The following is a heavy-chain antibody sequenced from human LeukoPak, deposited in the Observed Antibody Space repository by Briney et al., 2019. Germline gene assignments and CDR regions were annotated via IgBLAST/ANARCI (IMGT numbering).Heavy chain of an antibody. J-gene: IGHJ4*02. CDR2: IGTAGDI. D-gene: IGHD3-10*01. CDR1: GFTFSSYD. Sequence: GGSLRLSCAASGFTFSSYDMHWVRQATGKGLEWVSGIGTAGDIYYPGSVKGRFTISRENAKKSLYLQMNSLRAGDTAVYYCAKAGVLLWFGELSPHDYFDYWGQGTLVTVSS. CDR3: AKAGVLLWFGELSPHDYFDY. V-gene: IGHV3-13*01.